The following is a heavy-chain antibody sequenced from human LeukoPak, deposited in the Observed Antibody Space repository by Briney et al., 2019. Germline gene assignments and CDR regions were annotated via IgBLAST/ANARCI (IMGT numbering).Heavy chain of an antibody. V-gene: IGHV4-59*01. CDR3: ARLKGTYSSSWYGPFDY. CDR2: IYYSGST. CDR1: GGSISSYY. J-gene: IGHJ4*02. D-gene: IGHD6-13*01. Sequence: PSETLSLTCTVSGGSISSYYWSWIRQPPGKGLEWIGYIYYSGSTNYNPSLKSRVTISVDTSKNQFSLKLSSVTAADTAVYYCARLKGTYSSSWYGPFDYWGQGTLVTVSS.